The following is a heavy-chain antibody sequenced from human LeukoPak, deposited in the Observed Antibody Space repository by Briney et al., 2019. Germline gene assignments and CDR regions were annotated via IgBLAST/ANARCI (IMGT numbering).Heavy chain of an antibody. CDR1: GFTFSSYS. Sequence: GGSLRLSCAASGFTFSSYSMNWVRQAPGKGLEWVSSISSSSSYIYYADSVKGRFTISRDNAKSSLYLQMNSLRAEDTAVYYCAGDISPLFDYWGQGTLVTVSS. CDR3: AGDISPLFDY. V-gene: IGHV3-21*01. CDR2: ISSSSSYI. J-gene: IGHJ4*02.